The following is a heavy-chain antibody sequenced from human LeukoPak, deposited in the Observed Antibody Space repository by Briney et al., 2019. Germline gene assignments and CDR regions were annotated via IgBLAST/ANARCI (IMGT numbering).Heavy chain of an antibody. CDR1: GGSFSGYY. CDR2: INHSGST. V-gene: IGHV4-34*01. Sequence: SETLSLTCAVYGGSFSGYYWSWIRQPPGKGLEWIGEINHSGSTNYNPSLKSRVTISVDTSKNQFSLKLSSVTAADTAVYYCARRRYGGSSGFLTGWGQGTLVTVSS. D-gene: IGHD4-23*01. CDR3: ARRRYGGSSGFLTG. J-gene: IGHJ4*02.